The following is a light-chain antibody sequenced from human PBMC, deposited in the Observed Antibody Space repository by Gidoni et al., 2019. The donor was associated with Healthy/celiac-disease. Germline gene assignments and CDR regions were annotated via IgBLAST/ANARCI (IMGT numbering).Light chain of an antibody. J-gene: IGLJ2*01. V-gene: IGLV1-40*01. Sequence: QSVLTQPPSVPGAPGQRVTISCTGSSSNIWAGYDVHWYQQLPGTAPKLLISGNSNRPSGVPDRFSGSKSGTSASLAITGLQAEDEADYYCQSYDSSLSGSVFGGGTKLTVL. CDR3: QSYDSSLSGSV. CDR2: GNS. CDR1: SSNIWAGYD.